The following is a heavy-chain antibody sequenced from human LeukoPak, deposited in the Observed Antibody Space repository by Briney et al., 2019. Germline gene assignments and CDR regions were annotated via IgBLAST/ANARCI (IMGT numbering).Heavy chain of an antibody. CDR2: ISDSGGKT. Sequence: QPGGSLRLSCAASGFTFSSYAMNWVRLAPGKGLEWVSRISDSGGKTYYADSVKGRFTISRDNSKNTLYLQMNSLRAEDTAVYYCARERMAYFDYWGQGTLVTVSS. CDR3: ARERMAYFDY. V-gene: IGHV3-23*01. J-gene: IGHJ4*02. D-gene: IGHD5-24*01. CDR1: GFTFSSYA.